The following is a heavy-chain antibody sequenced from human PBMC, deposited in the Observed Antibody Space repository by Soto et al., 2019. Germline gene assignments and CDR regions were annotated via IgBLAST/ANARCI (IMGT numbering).Heavy chain of an antibody. V-gene: IGHV3-9*01. Sequence: PGGSLRLSCAASGCTFDDYAMHWVRQVPGKGLEWVSGINWNSGSIGYGDSVKGRFAISRDNAKNSLHLQMNSLSAEDTAFYYCVKDESINWYSGHFRHWGQGTLVTAPQ. D-gene: IGHD6-13*01. CDR2: INWNSGSI. CDR3: VKDESINWYSGHFRH. CDR1: GCTFDDYA. J-gene: IGHJ1*01.